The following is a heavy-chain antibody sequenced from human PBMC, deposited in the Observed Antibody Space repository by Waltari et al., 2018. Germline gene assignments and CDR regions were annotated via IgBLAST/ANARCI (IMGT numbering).Heavy chain of an antibody. CDR2: GDPEDGET. Sequence: EVQLVQSGAEVKKPGATVKISCKASGYTFTDYYMHWVQQAPGKGLEWMGRGDPEDGETIYAEKFQGRVTITADTSTDTAYMELNSLSAEDTAVYYCATAGAYSPQGGRYYYDSWGQGTVVSVS. D-gene: IGHD2-21*01. CDR3: ATAGAYSPQGGRYYYDS. J-gene: IGHJ4*02. V-gene: IGHV1-69-2*01. CDR1: GYTFTDYY.